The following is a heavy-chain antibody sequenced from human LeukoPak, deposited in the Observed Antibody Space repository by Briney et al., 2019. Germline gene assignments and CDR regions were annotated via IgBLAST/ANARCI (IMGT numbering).Heavy chain of an antibody. CDR1: GFPFRSYA. D-gene: IGHD1-1*01. V-gene: IGHV3-23*01. Sequence: PGGSLRLSCVASGFPFRSYAMTWVRQTPGKGLESVSVITDDEDTYYADSVKGRFTISRDNSQNTVFLQMNSLRVEDTAVYYCAKVDYWSPENYFDSWGQRTLVTVSS. CDR3: AKVDYWSPENYFDS. J-gene: IGHJ4*02. CDR2: ITDDEDT.